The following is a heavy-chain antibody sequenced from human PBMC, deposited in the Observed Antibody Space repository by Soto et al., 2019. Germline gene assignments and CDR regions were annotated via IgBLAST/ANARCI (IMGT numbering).Heavy chain of an antibody. CDR2: IYYSGST. CDR3: ARERSLTMVRGVVTIMDY. J-gene: IGHJ4*02. D-gene: IGHD3-10*01. V-gene: IGHV4-59*01. CDR1: GGSISSYY. Sequence: QVQLQESGPGLVKPSETLSLTCTVSGGSISSYYWSWIRQPPGKGLEWIGDIYYSGSTDYNPSLRSRVTMSVDTSKNQFSLKLSSVTAADTAVYYCARERSLTMVRGVVTIMDYWGQGTLVTVSS.